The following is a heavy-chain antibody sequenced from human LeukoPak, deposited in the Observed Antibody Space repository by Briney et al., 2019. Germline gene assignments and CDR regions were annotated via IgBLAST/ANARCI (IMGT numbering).Heavy chain of an antibody. V-gene: IGHV4-34*01. CDR3: ASGFLEWLLYRTSNYYYYGMDV. CDR2: INHSGST. D-gene: IGHD3-3*01. CDR1: GGSISSYY. Sequence: SETLSLTCTVSGGSISSYYWSWIRQPPGKGPEWIGEINHSGSTNYNPSLKSRVTISVDTSKNQFSLKLSSVTAADTAVYYCASGFLEWLLYRTSNYYYYGMDVWGQGTTVTVSS. J-gene: IGHJ6*02.